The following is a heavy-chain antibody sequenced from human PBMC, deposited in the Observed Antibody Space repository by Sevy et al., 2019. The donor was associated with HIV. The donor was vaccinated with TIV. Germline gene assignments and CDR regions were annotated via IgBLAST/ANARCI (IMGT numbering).Heavy chain of an antibody. J-gene: IGHJ4*02. D-gene: IGHD2-21*01. V-gene: IGHV3-9*01. CDR2: ISWNSGGI. Sequence: GGSLRLSCAASGFTFDDYAMHWVRQAPGKGLEWVSGISWNSGGIGYADSVKGRFTISRDNAKNSLYLQMNSLRAEDTALYYCAKGYPFVEVQDQGLTLDYWGQGTLVTVSS. CDR3: AKGYPFVEVQDQGLTLDY. CDR1: GFTFDDYA.